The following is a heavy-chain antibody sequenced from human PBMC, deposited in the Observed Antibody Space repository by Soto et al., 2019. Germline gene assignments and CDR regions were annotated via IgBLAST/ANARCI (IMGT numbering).Heavy chain of an antibody. J-gene: IGHJ4*02. Sequence: QVQLVQSGAAVKKPGASVKVSCKASGYTFTNFGISWVRQAPGQGLEWMGWSSAYNGNTNYAQNFQGRVTMTTDTSTSTAYMELRSLRSDDMALYYCAIGGTPIDYGGQGTLVTVSS. CDR2: SSAYNGNT. D-gene: IGHD3-16*01. V-gene: IGHV1-18*03. CDR1: GYTFTNFG. CDR3: AIGGTPIDY.